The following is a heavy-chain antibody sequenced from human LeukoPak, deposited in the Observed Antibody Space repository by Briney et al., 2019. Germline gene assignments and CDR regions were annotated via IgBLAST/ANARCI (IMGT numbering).Heavy chain of an antibody. D-gene: IGHD6-19*01. J-gene: IGHJ5*02. CDR1: GGSISGYY. CDR3: ARGGRITTVVGFNYFDP. CDR2: IYNSGA. Sequence: SETLSLTCTVSGGSISGYYWSWIRQPPGRGLEWIAYIYNSGANYNPSLKSRVTISLDTSKNQFSLKLSSVTAADTAVYYCARGGRITTVVGFNYFDPWGQGTLVTVSS. V-gene: IGHV4-59*01.